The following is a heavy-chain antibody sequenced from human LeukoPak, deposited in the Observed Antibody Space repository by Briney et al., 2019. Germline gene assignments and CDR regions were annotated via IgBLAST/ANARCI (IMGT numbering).Heavy chain of an antibody. CDR2: ISGSGGST. Sequence: SCKASGGTFSNYAMSWVRQAPGEGLEWVSSISGSGGSTYYADSVKGRFTISRDNSKNTLYLQMNSLRAEDTALYYCAKLASYYYGPGNLNWFDPWGQGTLVTVSS. J-gene: IGHJ5*02. V-gene: IGHV3-23*01. CDR3: AKLASYYYGPGNLNWFDP. D-gene: IGHD3-10*01. CDR1: GGTFSNYA.